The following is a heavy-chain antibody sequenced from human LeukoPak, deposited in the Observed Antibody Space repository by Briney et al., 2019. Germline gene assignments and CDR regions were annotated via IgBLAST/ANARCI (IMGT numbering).Heavy chain of an antibody. CDR2: IYYSGST. CDR1: GGSISSSSYY. D-gene: IGHD5-18*01. V-gene: IGHV4-39*01. J-gene: IGHJ5*02. Sequence: SETLSLTCTVSGGSISSSSYYWGWIRQPPGKGLEWIGTIYYSGSTYYNPSLKSRVTISVATSKNQFSLKLSSVTAADTAVYCCARGLQLAGWFDPWGQGTLVTVSS. CDR3: ARGLQLAGWFDP.